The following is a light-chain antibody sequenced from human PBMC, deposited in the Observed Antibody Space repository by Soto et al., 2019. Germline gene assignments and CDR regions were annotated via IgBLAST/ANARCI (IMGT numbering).Light chain of an antibody. J-gene: IGKJ5*01. CDR1: QSVSSN. Sequence: ERVMTHSRSTLSVSPGSRSTLPCRASQSVSSNLAWYQQKPGQAPRLLXYGASTRATGIPARFSGSGSGTEFTLTISSLQSEDFAVYYCQQYNNWPPITFGQGTRLEIK. CDR3: QQYNNWPPIT. CDR2: GAS. V-gene: IGKV3-15*01.